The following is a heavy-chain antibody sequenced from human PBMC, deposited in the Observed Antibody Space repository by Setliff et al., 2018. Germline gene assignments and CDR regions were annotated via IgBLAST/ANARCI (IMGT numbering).Heavy chain of an antibody. CDR1: GYTFNGYY. D-gene: IGHD2-21*02. J-gene: IGHJ4*02. CDR2: INPNSGGT. CDR3: ARHWDFCGGDCPNNSIDN. V-gene: IGHV1-2*02. Sequence: ASVKVSCKAPGYTFNGYYIHWVRQAPGQGLEYMGWINPNSGGTNYAPKFQGRVTIFADTSRNQFSVQLSSVTAADTAVYYCARHWDFCGGDCPNNSIDNWGQGTLVTVSS.